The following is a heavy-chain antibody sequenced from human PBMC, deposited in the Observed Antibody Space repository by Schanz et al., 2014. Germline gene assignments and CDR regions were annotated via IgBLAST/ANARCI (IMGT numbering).Heavy chain of an antibody. CDR3: ARDFSAYVGNYFDY. J-gene: IGHJ4*02. CDR2: INGYNGHT. CDR1: GGTFNSYT. V-gene: IGHV1-18*01. Sequence: QVQPVQSGAEVKKPGSSMKVSCKASGGTFNSYTINWVRQAPGQGLEWMGWINGYNGHTLYAQKFQGRVTMTTDTSTSTSYMELTSLRFDDTAVYYCARDFSAYVGNYFDYWGQGTLVTVSS. D-gene: IGHD5-12*01.